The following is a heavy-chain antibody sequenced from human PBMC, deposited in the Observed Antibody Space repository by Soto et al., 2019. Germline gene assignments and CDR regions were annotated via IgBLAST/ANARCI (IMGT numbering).Heavy chain of an antibody. J-gene: IGHJ6*02. CDR1: GYTFTSYA. V-gene: IGHV1-3*01. Sequence: ASVTVSCNASGYTFTSYAMHWVRQAPGQRREWMGWINAGNGNTKYSQKFKGRVTITRDTYASTAYMELSSLRSEDTAVYYCARDGGDFWSGPTLYYYYYGMDVWGQGTTVTVSS. D-gene: IGHD3-3*01. CDR2: INAGNGNT. CDR3: ARDGGDFWSGPTLYYYYYGMDV.